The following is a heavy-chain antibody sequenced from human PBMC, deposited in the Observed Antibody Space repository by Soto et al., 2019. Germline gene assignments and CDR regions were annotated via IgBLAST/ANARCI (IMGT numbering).Heavy chain of an antibody. J-gene: IGHJ6*02. V-gene: IGHV5-51*01. Sequence: PGESLQISCKGSGYSFPSHWIGWVRQMSGRGLEWMGTIYPDDSDTRYSPSFQGQVTIPADKSISTAYLQWSSLKASDTAMYYWARHVEASAAQFYYYYGMDFWGQGTTVTVSS. CDR1: GYSFPSHW. CDR3: ARHVEASAAQFYYYYGMDF. CDR2: IYPDDSDT. D-gene: IGHD6-13*01.